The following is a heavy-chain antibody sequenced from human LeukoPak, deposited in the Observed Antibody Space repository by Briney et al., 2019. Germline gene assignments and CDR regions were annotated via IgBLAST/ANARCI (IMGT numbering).Heavy chain of an antibody. CDR3: AREALFEGQWSWFDP. Sequence: GGSLRLSCAASGFTFSSYSMNWVRQAPGKGLEWVASISSSSSYIYYADSVKGRFTISRDNAKNSLYLQMNSLRAEDTAVYYCAREALFEGQWSWFDPWGQGTLVTVSS. CDR1: GFTFSSYS. J-gene: IGHJ5*02. V-gene: IGHV3-21*01. CDR2: ISSSSSYI. D-gene: IGHD2-15*01.